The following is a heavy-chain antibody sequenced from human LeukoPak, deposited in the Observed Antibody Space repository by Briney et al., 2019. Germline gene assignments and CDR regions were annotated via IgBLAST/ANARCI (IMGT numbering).Heavy chain of an antibody. V-gene: IGHV4-39*01. CDR3: ARGLRYSGSYRHFDY. CDR2: IYYSGST. D-gene: IGHD1-26*01. J-gene: IGHJ4*02. CDR1: GGSISSSSYY. Sequence: SETLSLTCTVSGGSISSSSYYWGWIRQPPGKGLEWIGSIYYSGSTYYNPSLKSRVTISVDTSKNQFSLKLSSVTAADTAVYYCARGLRYSGSYRHFDYWGQGTLVTVSS.